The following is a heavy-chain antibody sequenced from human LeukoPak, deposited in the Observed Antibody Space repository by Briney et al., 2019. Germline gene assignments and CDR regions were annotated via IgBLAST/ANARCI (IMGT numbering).Heavy chain of an antibody. CDR1: GFTFSSYA. V-gene: IGHV3-30-3*01. CDR2: ISYDGSNK. J-gene: IGHJ4*02. D-gene: IGHD3-22*01. CDR3: ARGIHYYDKLIDY. Sequence: GRSLRLSCAASGFTFSSYAMHWVRQAPGKGLEWVAVISYDGSNKYYADSVKGRFTISRDNSKNTLYLQMNSLRAEDTAVYYCARGIHYYDKLIDYWGQGTLVTVSS.